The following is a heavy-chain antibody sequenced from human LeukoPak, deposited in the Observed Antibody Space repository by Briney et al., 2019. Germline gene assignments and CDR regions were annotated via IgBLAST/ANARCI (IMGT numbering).Heavy chain of an antibody. D-gene: IGHD2/OR15-2a*01. CDR3: ARNAPNVAFYAWADA. Sequence: PGGSLRLSCAASGFAFRNYWMSWVCQAPGRGLEWVANINLDGSVTTYVDSVKGRFTISRDNVGNSLTLQMYTLRVEDTAVYYCARNAPNVAFYAWADAWGQGSRVTVSS. CDR2: INLDGSVT. CDR1: GFAFRNYW. V-gene: IGHV3-7*01. J-gene: IGHJ4*02.